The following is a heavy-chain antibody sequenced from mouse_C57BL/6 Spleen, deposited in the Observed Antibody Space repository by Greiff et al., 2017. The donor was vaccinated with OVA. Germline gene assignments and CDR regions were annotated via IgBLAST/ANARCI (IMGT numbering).Heavy chain of an antibody. CDR1: GFNIKNTY. J-gene: IGHJ3*01. V-gene: IGHV14-3*01. D-gene: IGHD2-4*01. Sequence: EVQLVESVAELVRPGASVKLSCTASGFNIKNTYMHWVKQRPEQGLEWIGRIDPANGNTKYAPKFQGKATITADTSSNTAYLQLSSLTSEDTAIYYCARGEGIYYDYESFAYWGQGTLVTVSA. CDR3: ARGEGIYYDYESFAY. CDR2: IDPANGNT.